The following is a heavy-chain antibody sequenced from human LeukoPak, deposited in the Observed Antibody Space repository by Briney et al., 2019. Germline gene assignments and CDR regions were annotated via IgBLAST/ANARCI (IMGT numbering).Heavy chain of an antibody. Sequence: ASVKVSCKASGYTFTGYYMHWVRQAPGQGLEWMGWINPNSGGTNYAQKFQGRVTMTRDTSISTAYMELSRLRSDDTAVYYCARRAIVVVPAAMLYYYYGMDAWGQGTTVTVSS. D-gene: IGHD2-2*01. J-gene: IGHJ6*02. CDR3: ARRAIVVVPAAMLYYYYGMDA. CDR2: INPNSGGT. V-gene: IGHV1-2*02. CDR1: GYTFTGYY.